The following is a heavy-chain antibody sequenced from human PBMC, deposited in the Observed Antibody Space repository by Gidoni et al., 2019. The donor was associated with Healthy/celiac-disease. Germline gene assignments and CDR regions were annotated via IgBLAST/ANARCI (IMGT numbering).Heavy chain of an antibody. D-gene: IGHD4-17*01. Sequence: QVQLVQSGAEVKKPGASVKVSCKASGYTFTSYGISWVRQAPGQGLEWMGWISAYNGNTNYAQKLQGRVTMTTDTSTSTAYMELRSLRSDDTAVYYCARDLASSGDYGFLWYYYYGMDVWGQGTTVTVSS. CDR3: ARDLASSGDYGFLWYYYYGMDV. V-gene: IGHV1-18*01. CDR1: GYTFTSYG. CDR2: ISAYNGNT. J-gene: IGHJ6*02.